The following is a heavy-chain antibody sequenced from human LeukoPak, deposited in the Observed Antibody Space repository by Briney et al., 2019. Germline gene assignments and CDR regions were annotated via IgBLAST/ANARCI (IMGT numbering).Heavy chain of an antibody. CDR1: GASISSYY. Sequence: SETLSLTCSVSGASISSYYWTWIRQPAGKGLEWIGHLYTSGSTIYNPPLKSRVTMSVDTSKNHFSLKLSSVTAADTAVYYCAISSSGWYFDYWGQGTLVTVSS. J-gene: IGHJ4*02. D-gene: IGHD6-19*01. CDR3: AISSSGWYFDY. V-gene: IGHV4-4*07. CDR2: LYTSGST.